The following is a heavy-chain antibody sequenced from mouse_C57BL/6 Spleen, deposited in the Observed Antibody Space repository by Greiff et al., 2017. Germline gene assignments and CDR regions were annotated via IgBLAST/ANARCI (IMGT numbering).Heavy chain of an antibody. V-gene: IGHV1-19*01. D-gene: IGHD1-1*01. J-gene: IGHJ4*01. Sequence: EVQLQQSGPVLVKPGASVKMSCKASGYTFTDYYMHWVKQSHGKSLEWIGVINPYNGGTSYNQQFKGKATLTVDKSSSTAYMELNSLTSEDSAVYYCARRTTVGYYAMDYWGQGTSVTVSS. CDR2: INPYNGGT. CDR1: GYTFTDYY. CDR3: ARRTTVGYYAMDY.